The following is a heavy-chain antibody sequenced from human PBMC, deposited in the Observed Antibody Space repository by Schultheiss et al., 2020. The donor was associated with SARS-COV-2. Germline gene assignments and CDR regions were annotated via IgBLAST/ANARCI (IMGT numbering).Heavy chain of an antibody. D-gene: IGHD6-6*01. CDR2: IEGSGGTT. Sequence: ETLSLTCTVSGGSISSSSYYWGWIRQPPGKGLEWVSTIEGSGGTTYYADSVKGRFTTSRDNSKNTLYLQMDNLRAEDTAVYYCAKEHSSSSLWYFDSWGQGTLVTVSS. CDR3: AKEHSSSSLWYFDS. CDR1: GGSISSSSYY. V-gene: IGHV3-23*01. J-gene: IGHJ4*02.